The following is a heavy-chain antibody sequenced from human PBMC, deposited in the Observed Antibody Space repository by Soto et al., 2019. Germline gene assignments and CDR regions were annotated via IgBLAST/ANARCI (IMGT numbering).Heavy chain of an antibody. D-gene: IGHD3-22*01. CDR2: FSGSGDST. J-gene: IGHJ4*02. CDR1: GFTFSTYA. CDR3: AKQEFYDNSAPLGFFEY. Sequence: GGSLRLSCAASGFTFSTYAMSWVRQTPGKGLEWVSGFSGSGDSTYYADSVKGRFTISRDNSKNTLFLQMNSLRAEDTAVYYCAKQEFYDNSAPLGFFEYWGQGTPVTVSS. V-gene: IGHV3-23*01.